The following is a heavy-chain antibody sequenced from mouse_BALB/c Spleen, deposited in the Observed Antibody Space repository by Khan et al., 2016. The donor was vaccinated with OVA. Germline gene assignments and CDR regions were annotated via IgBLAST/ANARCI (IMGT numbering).Heavy chain of an antibody. D-gene: IGHD4-1*01. CDR2: ISSDGSYT. J-gene: IGHJ3*01. CDR1: GFTFSAYG. CDR3: ASHLTGSFAY. Sequence: EVQLVESGGDLVRPGGSLKLSCAASGFTFSAYGMSWVRQSPDKRLEWVATISSDGSYTYYPDSLKGRFTISRANAQSTLYLHMRSLTSEDTAIYYCASHLTGSFAYWGQGTLVTVSA. V-gene: IGHV5-6*01.